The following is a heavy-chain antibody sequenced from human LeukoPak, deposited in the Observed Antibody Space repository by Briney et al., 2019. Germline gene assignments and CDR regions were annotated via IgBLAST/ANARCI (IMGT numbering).Heavy chain of an antibody. CDR2: IYYSGST. Sequence: PSETLSLTCAVSGGSISSSSYYWGWIRQPPGKGLEWIGSIYYSGSTYYNPSLKSRVTISVDTSKNQFSLKLTSVTAADTAVYYCARDTLGVTARAFDIWGQGTLVTVSS. J-gene: IGHJ3*02. D-gene: IGHD2-21*02. CDR3: ARDTLGVTARAFDI. CDR1: GGSISSSSYY. V-gene: IGHV4-39*07.